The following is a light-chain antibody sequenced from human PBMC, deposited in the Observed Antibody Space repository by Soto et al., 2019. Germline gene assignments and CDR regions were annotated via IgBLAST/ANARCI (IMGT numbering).Light chain of an antibody. Sequence: QSVLTQPPSVSGAPGQRVTIPCTGSGSNIGVGYEVHWYQQLPGTAPKLLIFGNSNRPSGVPDRFSGSKSGTSASLAITGLQAEDEGDYYCQSYDSTLSARYVFGTGTKLTVL. J-gene: IGLJ1*01. CDR3: QSYDSTLSARYV. V-gene: IGLV1-40*01. CDR2: GNS. CDR1: GSNIGVGYE.